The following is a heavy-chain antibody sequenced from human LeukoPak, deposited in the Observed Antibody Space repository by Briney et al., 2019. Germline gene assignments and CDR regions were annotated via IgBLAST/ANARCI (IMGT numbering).Heavy chain of an antibody. J-gene: IGHJ4*02. Sequence: PGGSLRLSCAASGFTFSSYGMHWVRQAPGKGLEWVAFIWYDGSDKYYADSVKGRFTISRDNSKNTLYLQMNSLRAEDTAVYYCAREEYWGQGTLVTVSS. CDR3: AREEY. CDR2: IWYDGSDK. CDR1: GFTFSSYG. V-gene: IGHV3-33*01.